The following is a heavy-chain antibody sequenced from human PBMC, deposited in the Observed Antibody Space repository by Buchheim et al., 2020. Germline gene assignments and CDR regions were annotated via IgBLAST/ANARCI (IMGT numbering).Heavy chain of an antibody. CDR1: GFTFRSYA. CDR3: AGENRPSGACDY. CDR2: ISSSSSSI. J-gene: IGHJ4*02. Sequence: VQLVESGGGVVQAGRSLRLSCAASGFTFRSYATHWVRQAPGKGLEWLSSISSSSSSIYYADSVKGRFTISRDNAKNSLFLQMNSLRADDTAVYYCAGENRPSGACDYWGRGTL. D-gene: IGHD3-10*01. V-gene: IGHV3-48*01.